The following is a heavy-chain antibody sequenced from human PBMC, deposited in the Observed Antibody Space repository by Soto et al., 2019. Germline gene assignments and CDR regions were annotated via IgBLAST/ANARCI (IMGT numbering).Heavy chain of an antibody. CDR2: TYFWSRWKN. V-gene: IGHV6-1*01. J-gene: IGHJ6*02. Sequence: SQTLSLTCVISGDSVSTNSAAWNWIRQSPSRGLEWLERTYFWSRWKNDYAESVKSRITVNADASKNQFFLHLDSVTSEDTGVYYCARGRPSYYAIDVWGQGTAVTVSS. CDR1: GDSVSTNSAA. CDR3: ARGRPSYYAIDV.